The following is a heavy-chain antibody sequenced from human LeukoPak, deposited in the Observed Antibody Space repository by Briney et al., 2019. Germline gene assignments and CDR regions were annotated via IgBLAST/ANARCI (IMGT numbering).Heavy chain of an antibody. CDR2: INHSGST. CDR1: GGSFSGYY. Sequence: PSETLSLTCAVYGGSFSGYYWSWIRQPPGKGLEWIGEINHSGSTNYNPSLKSRVTISVDTSKNQFSLKLSSVTAADTAVYYCARGNHSGYDFGLDYWGQGTLVTVSS. J-gene: IGHJ4*02. D-gene: IGHD5-12*01. CDR3: ARGNHSGYDFGLDY. V-gene: IGHV4-34*01.